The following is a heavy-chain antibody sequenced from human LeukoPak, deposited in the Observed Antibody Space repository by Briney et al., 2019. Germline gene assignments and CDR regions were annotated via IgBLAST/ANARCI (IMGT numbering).Heavy chain of an antibody. CDR3: ARSTVSFGEGLDS. D-gene: IGHD3-10*01. Sequence: ASVKVSCKASGYTFTSYDINWVRQATGQGLEWMGWMNPNSGNTGYAQKFQGRVTMTRNTSINTAYMELSSLTSEDTAVYFCARSTVSFGEGLDSWGLGTLVIVSS. CDR1: GYTFTSYD. V-gene: IGHV1-8*01. J-gene: IGHJ5*01. CDR2: MNPNSGNT.